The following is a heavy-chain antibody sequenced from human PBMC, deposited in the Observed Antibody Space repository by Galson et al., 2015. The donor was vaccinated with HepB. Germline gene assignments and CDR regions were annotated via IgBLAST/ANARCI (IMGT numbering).Heavy chain of an antibody. D-gene: IGHD4-17*01. J-gene: IGHJ5*02. CDR2: IWYDGSNK. V-gene: IGHV3-33*01. CDR1: AFTFRNYA. CDR3: ARRKGAVTTPFKGCFDP. Sequence: SLRLSCAASAFTFRNYAMYWVRQAPGKGLEWVAVIWYDGSNKYYADSVKGRFTISRDNSKNTLFLQMDSLRDEDTAVYYCARRKGAVTTPFKGCFDPWGQGTLVTVSS.